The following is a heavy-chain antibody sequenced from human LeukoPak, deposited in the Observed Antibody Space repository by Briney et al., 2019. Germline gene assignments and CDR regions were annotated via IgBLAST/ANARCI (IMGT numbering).Heavy chain of an antibody. CDR2: IYHSGST. CDR3: ARGAMSGYDSIPFFDY. CDR1: GGSISSGGYY. J-gene: IGHJ4*02. V-gene: IGHV4-30-2*01. D-gene: IGHD5-12*01. Sequence: SETLSLTCTVSGGSISSGGYYWSWIRQPPGKGLEWIGYIYHSGSTYYNPSLKSRVTISVDRSKNQFSLKLSPVTAADTAVYYCARGAMSGYDSIPFFDYWGQGTLVTVSS.